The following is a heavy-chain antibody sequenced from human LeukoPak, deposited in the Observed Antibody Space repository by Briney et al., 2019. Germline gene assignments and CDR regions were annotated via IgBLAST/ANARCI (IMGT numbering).Heavy chain of an antibody. V-gene: IGHV1-3*01. J-gene: IGHJ4*02. CDR3: ARDEHYDSSGYYSFDY. D-gene: IGHD3-22*01. CDR2: INAGNGNT. CDR1: GYTFTSYA. Sequence: ASVKVSCKASGYTFTSYAMHWVRQAPGQRLEWMGWINAGNGNTKYSQKFQGRVTITRDTSASTAYMELSSLRSEDTAVYYCARDEHYDSSGYYSFDYWGQGTLVTVSS.